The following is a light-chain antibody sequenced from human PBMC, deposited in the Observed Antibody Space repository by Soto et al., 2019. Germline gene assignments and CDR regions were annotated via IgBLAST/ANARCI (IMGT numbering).Light chain of an antibody. J-gene: IGKJ5*01. CDR2: AAS. V-gene: IGKV3-20*01. Sequence: EIVLSQSPGTLSLSPGERATLSCRASQSFSGTYLAWYQQKPGQAPRLLIYAASTRATGIPDRFSGSGSGTDSTLTISRLEPEDFAVYYCQQYGSSPRITFGQGTRLEIK. CDR3: QQYGSSPRIT. CDR1: QSFSGTY.